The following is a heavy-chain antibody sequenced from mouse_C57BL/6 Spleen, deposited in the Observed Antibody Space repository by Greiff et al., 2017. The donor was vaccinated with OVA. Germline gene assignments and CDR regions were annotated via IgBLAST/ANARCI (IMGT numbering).Heavy chain of an antibody. CDR2: IDPEDGDT. Sequence: EVQLQQSGAELVRPGASVKLSCTASGFNIKDYYMHWVKQRPEQGLEWIGRIDPEDGDTEYAPKFQGQATMTADTSSNTAYLQLSSLTSEDTAVYNGTKDYGSSPYYFDYWGQGTTLTVSS. J-gene: IGHJ2*01. V-gene: IGHV14-1*01. D-gene: IGHD1-1*01. CDR3: TKDYGSSPYYFDY. CDR1: GFNIKDYY.